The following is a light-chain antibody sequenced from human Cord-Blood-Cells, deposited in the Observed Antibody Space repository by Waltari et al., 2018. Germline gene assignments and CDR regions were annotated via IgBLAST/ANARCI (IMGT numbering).Light chain of an antibody. J-gene: IGLJ1*01. CDR2: DVS. CDR1: SSYVGGYNY. V-gene: IGLV2-14*01. CDR3: SSYTSSSTLEV. Sequence: QSALTQPASVSGSPGQSLTISCTGTSSYVGGYNYVSWYQQHPGKAPKLMIYDVSNRPSGVSNRFSGSKSGNTASLTISGLQAEDEADYYCSSYTSSSTLEVFGTGTKVTVL.